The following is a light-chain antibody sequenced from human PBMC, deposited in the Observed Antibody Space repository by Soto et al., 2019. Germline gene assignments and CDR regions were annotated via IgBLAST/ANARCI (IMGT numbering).Light chain of an antibody. CDR1: SSNIGGNY. CDR2: RNN. V-gene: IGLV1-47*01. J-gene: IGLJ2*01. CDR3: AAWDDSLSGLV. Sequence: QLVLTQPPSASRTPGQRVTMSCSGSSSNIGGNYVYWYQQLPGTAPNLLIYRNNQRPSGVPARFFAYKSGTSASLAIGGLRSEDEADYYCAAWDDSLSGLVFGGGTKLTVL.